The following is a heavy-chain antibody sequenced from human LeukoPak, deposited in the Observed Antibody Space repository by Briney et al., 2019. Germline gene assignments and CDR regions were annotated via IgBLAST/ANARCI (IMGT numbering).Heavy chain of an antibody. V-gene: IGHV3-9*03. D-gene: IGHD3-10*01. CDR1: GFTFDDYA. Sequence: GRSLRLSCAASGFTFDDYAMHWVRQAPGKGLEWVSGISWNSGSIGYADSVKGRFTISRDNAKNSLYLQMNSLRAEDMALYYCAKDTMVRGVIPGDAFDIWGQGTMVTASS. CDR2: ISWNSGSI. J-gene: IGHJ3*02. CDR3: AKDTMVRGVIPGDAFDI.